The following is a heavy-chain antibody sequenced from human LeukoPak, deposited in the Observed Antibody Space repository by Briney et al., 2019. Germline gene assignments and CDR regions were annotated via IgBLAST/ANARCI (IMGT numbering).Heavy chain of an antibody. CDR2: INHSRST. D-gene: IGHD4-17*01. V-gene: IGHV4-34*01. CDR3: ARGLWVTVTLSLKAYYYYYGMDV. J-gene: IGHJ6*02. CDR1: GGSFSGYY. Sequence: SETLSLTCAVYGGSFSGYYWSWIRQPPGKGLEWIGEINHSRSTNYNPSLKSRVTISVDTSKNQFSLKLSSVTAADTAVYYCARGLWVTVTLSLKAYYYYYGMDVWGQRTTVTVSS.